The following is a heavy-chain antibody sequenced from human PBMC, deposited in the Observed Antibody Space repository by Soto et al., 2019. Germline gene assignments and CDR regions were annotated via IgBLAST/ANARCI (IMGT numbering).Heavy chain of an antibody. J-gene: IGHJ6*04. D-gene: IGHD3-16*01. Sequence: PSDTLSLTCSLCLASLIDDYCNFLLQPPGKGLEWIVEINHSLNTNYNPSLMSRVTISIDKSKKQLSLNLRYVSAADTAVYYGERRRGELDDWGNGTPVTXYS. V-gene: IGHV4-34*01. CDR1: LASLIDDY. CDR2: INHSLNT. CDR3: ERRRGELDD.